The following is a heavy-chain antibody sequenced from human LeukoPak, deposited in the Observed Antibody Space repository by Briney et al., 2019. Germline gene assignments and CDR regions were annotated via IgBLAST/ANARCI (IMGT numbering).Heavy chain of an antibody. D-gene: IGHD5-18*01. CDR1: GYTFTSYD. CDR2: MNPNSGNT. V-gene: IGHV1-8*03. Sequence: ASVKVSCKASGYTFTSYDINWVRQATGQGLEWMGWMNPNSGNTGYAQKFQGRVTITRNTSISTAYMELSSLRSEDTAVYYCARGRLDTAMVNPYYYYYMDGWGKGTTVTVSS. J-gene: IGHJ6*03. CDR3: ARGRLDTAMVNPYYYYYMDG.